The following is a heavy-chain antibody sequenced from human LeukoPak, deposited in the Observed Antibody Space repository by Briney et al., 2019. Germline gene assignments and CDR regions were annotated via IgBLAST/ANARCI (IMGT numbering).Heavy chain of an antibody. CDR1: GFTFSNFW. CDR3: AKKSSSVGATPFDP. V-gene: IGHV3-30*18. Sequence: PGGSLRLSCAASGFTFSNFWMHWVRQAPGKGLEWVAVISYDGSNKYYADSVKGRFTISRDNSKNTLYLQMNSLRAEDTAVYYCAKKSSSVGATPFDPWGQGTLVTVSS. CDR2: ISYDGSNK. D-gene: IGHD1-26*01. J-gene: IGHJ5*02.